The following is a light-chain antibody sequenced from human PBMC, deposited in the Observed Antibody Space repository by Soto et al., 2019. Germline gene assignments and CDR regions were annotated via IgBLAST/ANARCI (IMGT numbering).Light chain of an antibody. V-gene: IGKV1-5*01. CDR1: QSVTNW. Sequence: DIQMTKSPSTLSASVGDRVTITCRASQSVTNWLAWYQQKPGKAPNLLIYDASRLQSGIPSRFSGSGSGTEFTLTVSSLQPDDLATYYCQQYTTYPYTFGQGTKLEIK. CDR3: QQYTTYPYT. J-gene: IGKJ2*01. CDR2: DAS.